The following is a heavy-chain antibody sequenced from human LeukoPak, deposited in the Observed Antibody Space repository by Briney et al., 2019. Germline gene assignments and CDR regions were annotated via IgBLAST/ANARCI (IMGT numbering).Heavy chain of an antibody. Sequence: PGGSLRLSCAASGFTFDDYAMHWVRQAPGKGLEWVSGVSWNSGSIGYADFVKGRFTISRDNAKNSLYLQMNSLRAEDTAVYYCARSGTDYGGNDLLDYWGQGTLVTVSS. CDR3: ARSGTDYGGNDLLDY. CDR1: GFTFDDYA. CDR2: VSWNSGSI. V-gene: IGHV3-9*01. J-gene: IGHJ4*02. D-gene: IGHD4-23*01.